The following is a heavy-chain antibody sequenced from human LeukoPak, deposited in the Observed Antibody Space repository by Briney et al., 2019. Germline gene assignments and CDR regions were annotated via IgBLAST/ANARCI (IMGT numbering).Heavy chain of an antibody. CDR2: IYYSGTT. V-gene: IGHV4-59*12. J-gene: IGHJ3*02. Sequence: TSETLSLTCTVSGGSITSYYWSWIRQPPGKGLECIGYIYYSGTTYYNPSLKSRVTISVDTSKNQFSLKLSSVTAADTAVYYCARGLKQDFWSGYRGAFDIWGQGTMVTVSS. CDR3: ARGLKQDFWSGYRGAFDI. CDR1: GGSITSYY. D-gene: IGHD3-3*01.